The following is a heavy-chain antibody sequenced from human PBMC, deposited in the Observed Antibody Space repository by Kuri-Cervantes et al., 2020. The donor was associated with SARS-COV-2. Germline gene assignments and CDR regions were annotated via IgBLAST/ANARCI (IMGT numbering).Heavy chain of an antibody. CDR1: GFTFDDCA. V-gene: IGHV3-9*01. CDR3: AKDGDTAMAHYYYYGMDV. CDR2: ISWNSGSI. D-gene: IGHD5-18*01. Sequence: GGSLRLSCAASGFTFDDCAMHWVRQAPGKGLEWVSGISWNSGSIGYADSVKGRFTISRDNAKNSLYLQMNSLRAEDTAVYYCAKDGDTAMAHYYYYGMDVWGQGTTVTVSS. J-gene: IGHJ6*02.